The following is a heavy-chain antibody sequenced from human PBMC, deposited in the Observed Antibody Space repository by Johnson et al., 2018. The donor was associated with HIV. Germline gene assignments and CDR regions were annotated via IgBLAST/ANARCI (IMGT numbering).Heavy chain of an antibody. J-gene: IGHJ3*02. D-gene: IGHD6-6*01. Sequence: QVQLVESGGGLVQPGGSLRLSCVASGFSFSGYGMHWVRQAPGKGLEWVAFIRFDGTIKYDAASVRGRFIISRDNSKNTLYLQMNSLRAEDTAVYYCAKDLDSSSWGAFDIWGQGTMVTVSS. CDR1: GFSFSGYG. CDR3: AKDLDSSSWGAFDI. V-gene: IGHV3-30*02. CDR2: IRFDGTIK.